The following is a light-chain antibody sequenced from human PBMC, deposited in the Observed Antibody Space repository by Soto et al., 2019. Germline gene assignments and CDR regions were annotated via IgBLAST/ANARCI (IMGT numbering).Light chain of an antibody. V-gene: IGLV2-23*01. Sequence: QSALTQPASVSGSPGQSITISCTGTSSEVGTYNVVSWYQQNPGKAPKLMIYEGSKRPSGVSDRFSGSKSGNTASLTISGLQAEDEADYYCCSSAGSVVFGGGTQLTVL. CDR1: SSEVGTYNV. J-gene: IGLJ2*01. CDR3: CSSAGSVV. CDR2: EGS.